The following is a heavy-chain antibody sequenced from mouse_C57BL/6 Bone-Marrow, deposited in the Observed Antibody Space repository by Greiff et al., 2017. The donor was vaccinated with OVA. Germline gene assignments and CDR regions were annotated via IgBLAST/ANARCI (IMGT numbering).Heavy chain of an antibody. CDR3: ARNLYYFFAY. V-gene: IGHV1-69*01. Sequence: QVHVKQPGAELVMPGASVKLSCKASGYTFTSYWMHWVKQRPGQGLEWIGEIDPSDSYTNYNQKFKGKSTLTVDKSSSTAYMQLSSLTSEDSAVYYCARNLYYFFAYWGQGTLVTVSA. D-gene: IGHD1-1*01. CDR1: GYTFTSYW. J-gene: IGHJ3*01. CDR2: IDPSDSYT.